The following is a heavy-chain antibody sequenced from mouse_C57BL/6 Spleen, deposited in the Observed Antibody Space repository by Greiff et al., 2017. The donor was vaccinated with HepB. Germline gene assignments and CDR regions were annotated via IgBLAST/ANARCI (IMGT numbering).Heavy chain of an antibody. CDR3: ASPYYDFGSSYDAMDY. Sequence: QVQLQQPGAELVKPGASVKLSCKASGYTFTSYWMHWVKQRPGQGLEWIGMIHPNSGSTNYNEKFKSKATLTVDKSSSTAYMQLSSLTSEDSAVYYCASPYYDFGSSYDAMDYWGQGTSFTVSS. V-gene: IGHV1-64*01. CDR1: GYTFTSYW. D-gene: IGHD1-1*01. CDR2: IHPNSGST. J-gene: IGHJ4*01.